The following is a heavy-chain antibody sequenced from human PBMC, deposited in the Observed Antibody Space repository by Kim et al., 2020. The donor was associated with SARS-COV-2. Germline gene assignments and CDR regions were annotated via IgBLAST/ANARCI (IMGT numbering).Heavy chain of an antibody. CDR3: ARHREGELPFDY. D-gene: IGHD1-26*01. V-gene: IGHV5-51*01. Sequence: RYSPSFQGQVTISADKSISTAYLQWSSLKASDTAMYYCARHREGELPFDYWGQGTLVTVSS. J-gene: IGHJ4*02.